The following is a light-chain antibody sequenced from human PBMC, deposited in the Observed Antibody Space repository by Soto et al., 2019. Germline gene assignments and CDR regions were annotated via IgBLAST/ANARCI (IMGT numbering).Light chain of an antibody. CDR3: HQYDNWPQP. J-gene: IGKJ1*01. CDR1: QSVSSSY. V-gene: IGKV3-15*01. CDR2: GAS. Sequence: DIVWPQSPATLSWSAGERDTISCRASQSVSSSYLAWYQQKPGQAPRLLIYGASTRATGIPARFSGSGSGTEFTLTISSLQSEDSSVYYCHQYDNWPQPFGQGTKV.